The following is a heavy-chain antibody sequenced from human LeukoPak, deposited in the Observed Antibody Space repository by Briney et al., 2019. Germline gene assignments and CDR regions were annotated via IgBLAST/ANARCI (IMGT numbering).Heavy chain of an antibody. CDR1: GGTISSYY. Sequence: SETLSLTCTVSGGTISSYYWSWIRQPAGKGLEWIGRIYTSGSTNYNPSLKSRVTMSVDTSKNQFSLELSSLTAADTAVYYCARGVSLGYCSGGSCYNRFDAWGQGTLVTVSS. CDR3: ARGVSLGYCSGGSCYNRFDA. D-gene: IGHD2-15*01. CDR2: IYTSGST. J-gene: IGHJ5*02. V-gene: IGHV4-4*07.